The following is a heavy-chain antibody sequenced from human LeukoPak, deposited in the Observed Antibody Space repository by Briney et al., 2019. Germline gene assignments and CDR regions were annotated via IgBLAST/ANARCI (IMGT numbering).Heavy chain of an antibody. Sequence: ASVKVSCKASGYTFTGYYMHWVRQAPGQGLEWMGWINPNSGGTNYVRKFQGRVTMTRDTSTSTAYMELSRLRSDDTAVYYCAPSGGTTSGFHMWYFDYWGQGTLVTVSS. CDR2: INPNSGGT. V-gene: IGHV1-2*02. D-gene: IGHD1-1*01. CDR1: GYTFTGYY. CDR3: APSGGTTSGFHMWYFDY. J-gene: IGHJ4*02.